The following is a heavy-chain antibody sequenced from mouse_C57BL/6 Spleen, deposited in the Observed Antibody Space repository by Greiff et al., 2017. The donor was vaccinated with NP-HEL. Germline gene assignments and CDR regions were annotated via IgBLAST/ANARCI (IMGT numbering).Heavy chain of an antibody. CDR2: IDPSDSYT. D-gene: IGHD1-1*01. CDR1: GYTFTSYW. V-gene: IGHV1-69*01. Sequence: QVQLQQPGAELVMPGASVKLSCKASGYTFTSYWMHWVKQRPGQGLEWIGEIDPSDSYTNYNQQFKGKSTLTVDKSSSTAYMQLSSLTSEDSAVYYCARSLTTVVGDYWGQGTTLTVSS. CDR3: ARSLTTVVGDY. J-gene: IGHJ2*01.